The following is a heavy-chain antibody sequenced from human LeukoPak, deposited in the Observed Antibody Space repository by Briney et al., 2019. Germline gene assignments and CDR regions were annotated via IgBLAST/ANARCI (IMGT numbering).Heavy chain of an antibody. CDR1: GFTFSSYW. CDR2: ISGGGGET. Sequence: PGGSLRLSCAASGFTFSSYWMSWVRQAPGKGLEWVSVISGGGGETFYADSVKGRFTISRDNSKNTLYLQMNSLRVEDTAVYYCAKGRTLVGGSTRGYDYWGQGTLVTVSS. CDR3: AKGRTLVGGSTRGYDY. J-gene: IGHJ4*02. D-gene: IGHD1-26*01. V-gene: IGHV3-23*01.